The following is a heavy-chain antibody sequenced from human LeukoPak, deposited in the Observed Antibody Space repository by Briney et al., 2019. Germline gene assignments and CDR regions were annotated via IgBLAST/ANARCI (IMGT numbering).Heavy chain of an antibody. J-gene: IGHJ3*02. CDR3: AKGHYCSSTSCAAFDI. D-gene: IGHD2-2*01. CDR1: GFTVSSYA. CDR2: ISGSGGST. V-gene: IGHV3-23*01. Sequence: PGGSLRLSCAASGFTVSSYAMSWVRQAPGKGLEWVSTISGSGGSTYYADSVKGRFTISRDNSKNTLYLQMNSLRAEDTAVYYCAKGHYCSSTSCAAFDIWGQGTMVTVSS.